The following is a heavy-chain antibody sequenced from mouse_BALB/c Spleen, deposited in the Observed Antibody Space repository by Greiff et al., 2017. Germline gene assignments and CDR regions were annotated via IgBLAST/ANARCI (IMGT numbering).Heavy chain of an antibody. CDR1: GFAFSSYD. V-gene: IGHV5-12-1*01. CDR3: ARQNYGFDY. CDR2: ISSGGGST. D-gene: IGHD1-1*01. J-gene: IGHJ2*01. Sequence: DVKLVESGGGLVQPGGSLKLSCAASGFAFSSYDMSWVRQTPEKRLEWVAYISSGGGSTYYPDTVKGRFTISRDNAKNTLYLQMSSLKSEDTAMYYCARQNYGFDYWGQGTTLTVSS.